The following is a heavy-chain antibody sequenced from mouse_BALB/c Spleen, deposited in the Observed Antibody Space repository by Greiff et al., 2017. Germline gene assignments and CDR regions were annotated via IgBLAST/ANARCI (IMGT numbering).Heavy chain of an antibody. V-gene: IGHV3-2*02. D-gene: IGHD2-10*02. Sequence: EVKLMESGPGLVKPSQSLSLTCTVTGYSITSDYAWNWIRQFPVNKLEWMGYISYSGSTSYNPSLKSRISITRDTSKNQFFLQLNSVTTEDTATYYCARYGNYFDYWGQGTTLTVSS. CDR2: ISYSGST. CDR3: ARYGNYFDY. J-gene: IGHJ2*01. CDR1: GYSITSDYA.